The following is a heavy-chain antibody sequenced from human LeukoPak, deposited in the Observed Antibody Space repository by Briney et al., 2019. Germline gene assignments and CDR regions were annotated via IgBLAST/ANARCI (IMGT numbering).Heavy chain of an antibody. D-gene: IGHD3-22*01. CDR1: GYSFTSYW. CDR3: ARLYDSSGYISHYDY. CDR2: IYPGDSDT. V-gene: IGHV5-51*01. Sequence: GESLKISCKGSGYSFTSYWIGWVRQMPGKGLEWMGIIYPGDSDTRYSPSFQGRVTISADKSISTAYLQWSSLKASDTAMYYCARLYDSSGYISHYDYWGQGTLVTVSS. J-gene: IGHJ4*02.